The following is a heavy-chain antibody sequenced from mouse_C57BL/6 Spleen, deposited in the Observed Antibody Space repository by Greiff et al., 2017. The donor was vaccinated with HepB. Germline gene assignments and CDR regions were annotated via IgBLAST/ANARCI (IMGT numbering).Heavy chain of an antibody. CDR2: IYPRSGNT. CDR1: GYTFTSYG. CDR3: ASGRFSYAMDY. Sequence: QVQLQQSGAELARPGASVKLSCKASGYTFTSYGISWVKQRTGQGLEWIGEIYPRSGNTYYNEKLKGKATLTADKSSSTAYMELRILTSEDSAVYFCASGRFSYAMDYWGQGTSVTVSS. J-gene: IGHJ4*01. V-gene: IGHV1-81*01.